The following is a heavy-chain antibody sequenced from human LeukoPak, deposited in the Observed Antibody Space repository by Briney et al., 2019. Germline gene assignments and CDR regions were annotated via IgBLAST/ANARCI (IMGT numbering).Heavy chain of an antibody. V-gene: IGHV4-59*01. Sequence: SETLSLTCTVSGGSISSYYWSWIRQPPGKGLEWIGYIYYSGSTNYNPSLKSRVTISVDTSKNQFSLKLSSVTAADTAVYYCARVGSARIAVAGYSVWFDPWGQGTLVTVSS. CDR3: ARVGSARIAVAGYSVWFDP. D-gene: IGHD6-19*01. CDR1: GGSISSYY. J-gene: IGHJ5*02. CDR2: IYYSGST.